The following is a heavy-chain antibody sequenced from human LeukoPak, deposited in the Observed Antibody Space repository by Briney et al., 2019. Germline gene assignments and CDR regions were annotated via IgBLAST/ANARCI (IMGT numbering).Heavy chain of an antibody. CDR1: GFTFSSYS. CDR2: ISSSSSYI. Sequence: GGSLRLSCAASGFTFSSYSMNWVRQAPGKGLEWVSSISSSSSYIYYADSVKGRFTISRDNSKNTLYLQMNSLRAEDTAVYYCAKDHDYVWGSYHDYYYFDYWGQGTLVTVSS. CDR3: AKDHDYVWGSYHDYYYFDY. D-gene: IGHD3-16*02. V-gene: IGHV3-21*01. J-gene: IGHJ4*02.